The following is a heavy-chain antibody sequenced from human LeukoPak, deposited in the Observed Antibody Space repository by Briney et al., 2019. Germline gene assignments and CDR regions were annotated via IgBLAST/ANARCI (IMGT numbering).Heavy chain of an antibody. J-gene: IGHJ6*02. V-gene: IGHV3-30*03. CDR2: ISYDGSNK. D-gene: IGHD3-3*01. CDR1: GFPFSSYG. Sequence: GRSLRLSCAASGFPFSSYGMHWGRQAPGKGLEWVAVISYDGSNKYYADSVKGRFTISRDNSKNTLYLQMNSLRAEDTAVYYCARASNPYDVWSGYHGMDVWGQGTTVTVSS. CDR3: ARASNPYDVWSGYHGMDV.